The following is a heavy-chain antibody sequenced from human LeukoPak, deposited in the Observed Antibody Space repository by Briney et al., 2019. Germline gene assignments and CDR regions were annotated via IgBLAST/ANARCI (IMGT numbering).Heavy chain of an antibody. CDR1: GFPLSSYA. CDR2: ISYDGSNK. J-gene: IGHJ4*02. D-gene: IGHD3-3*01. Sequence: GRSLKLSCAASGFPLSSYAMHWVRQAPGKGLEWVAVISYDGSNKYYADTVKGRFTISRDNSKNTLYLQMNSLRAEDTAVYYCARGGAYYDFWSGYYTYWGQGTLVTVSS. CDR3: ARGGAYYDFWSGYYTY. V-gene: IGHV3-30-3*01.